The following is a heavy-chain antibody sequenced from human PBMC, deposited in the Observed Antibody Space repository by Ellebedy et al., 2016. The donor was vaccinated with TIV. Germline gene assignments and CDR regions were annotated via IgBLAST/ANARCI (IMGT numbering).Heavy chain of an antibody. CDR2: IISGSST. Sequence: PGGSLRLSCAASGFSFSSSVMSWVRQAPGKGLEWVSSIISGSSTYYADSVKGRFTISRDNSKNTLYLQMNSLRAEDTAVYYCAKGRRMVYSTGGLDYWGQGTLVTVSS. V-gene: IGHV3-23*01. CDR1: GFSFSSSV. CDR3: AKGRRMVYSTGGLDY. D-gene: IGHD2-8*01. J-gene: IGHJ4*02.